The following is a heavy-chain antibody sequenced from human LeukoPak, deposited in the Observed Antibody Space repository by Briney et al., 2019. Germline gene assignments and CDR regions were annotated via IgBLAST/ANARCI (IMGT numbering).Heavy chain of an antibody. CDR2: IYYSGYT. CDR3: ARDIVATGYNWFDP. Sequence: SETLSLTCTVSGGSISSYYWSWIRQPPGKGLEWIGDIYYSGYTNYNPSLKSRVTISVDTSKNQFSLKLSSVTAADTAVYYCARDIVATGYNWFDPWGQGTLVTVSS. CDR1: GGSISSYY. D-gene: IGHD5-12*01. V-gene: IGHV4-59*12. J-gene: IGHJ5*02.